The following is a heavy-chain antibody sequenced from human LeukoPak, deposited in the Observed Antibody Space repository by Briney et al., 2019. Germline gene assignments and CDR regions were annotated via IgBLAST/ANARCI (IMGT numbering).Heavy chain of an antibody. J-gene: IGHJ6*02. CDR3: ARDWAGVYYYYGMDV. CDR1: GYTFTSYY. V-gene: IGHV1-46*01. CDR2: INPSGGST. Sequence: GASVKVSCKASGYTFTSYYMHWVRRAPGQGLEWMGIINPSGGSTSYAQKFQGRVTMTRDTSTSTVYMELSSLRSEDTAVYYCARDWAGVYYYYGMDVWGQGTTVTVSS. D-gene: IGHD6-19*01.